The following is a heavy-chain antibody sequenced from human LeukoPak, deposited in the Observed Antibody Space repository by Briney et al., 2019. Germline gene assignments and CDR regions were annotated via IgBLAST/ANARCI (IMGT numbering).Heavy chain of an antibody. CDR3: AKDGGGGYSSTYFFDN. CDR1: GFTFDDYA. Sequence: GGSLRLSCAASGFTFDDYAMHCVRQAPGKGLLWVSLISGDGGWTYYADSLKGRFTISRDNSKNSLYLQMNSLTTEDTALYYCAKDGGGGYSSTYFFDNWGQGTLVTVSS. CDR2: ISGDGGWT. V-gene: IGHV3-43*02. J-gene: IGHJ4*02. D-gene: IGHD4-23*01.